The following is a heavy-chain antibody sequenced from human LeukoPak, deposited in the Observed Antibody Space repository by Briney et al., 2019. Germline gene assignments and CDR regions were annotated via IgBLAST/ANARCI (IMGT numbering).Heavy chain of an antibody. CDR3: ARETGCSSTSCYLAMDV. V-gene: IGHV1-69*06. D-gene: IGHD2-2*01. CDR1: GGTFSSYA. J-gene: IGHJ6*04. Sequence: GASVKVSCKASGGTFSSYAISWVRQAPGQGLEWMGGIIPIFGTANYAQKFQGRVTITADKSTSTAYMELSSLRSEDTAVYYCARETGCSSTSCYLAMDVWGKGTTVTVSS. CDR2: IIPIFGTA.